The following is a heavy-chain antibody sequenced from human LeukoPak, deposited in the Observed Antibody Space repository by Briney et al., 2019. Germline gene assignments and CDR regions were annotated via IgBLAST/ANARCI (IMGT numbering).Heavy chain of an antibody. V-gene: IGHV5-51*01. CDR1: GYSFTSYW. J-gene: IGHJ4*02. CDR2: IYSGDSDT. D-gene: IGHD2-2*01. CDR3: ARSQYQLLTLDY. Sequence: GESLKISFKGSGYSFTSYWIGWVRQIPGKGLEWMGIIYSGDSDTRYSPSFQVQVAISADKSISTAYLQWSSLKASDNAMYYCARSQYQLLTLDYWGQGTLVTVSS.